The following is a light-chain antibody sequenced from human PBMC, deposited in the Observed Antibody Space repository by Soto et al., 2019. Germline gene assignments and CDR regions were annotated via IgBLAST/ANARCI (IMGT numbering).Light chain of an antibody. V-gene: IGKV1-12*01. J-gene: IGKJ5*01. CDR3: QQGDSFPIT. Sequence: DIQMTQSPSSVSASVGDRVTITCRASQTISSWLAWYQQKPGTVLKLLIYAASSLQSGVPSRFSGSGAGTEFTLTITSLQPEDFGTYYCQQGDSFPITFGQGTRLEIK. CDR1: QTISSW. CDR2: AAS.